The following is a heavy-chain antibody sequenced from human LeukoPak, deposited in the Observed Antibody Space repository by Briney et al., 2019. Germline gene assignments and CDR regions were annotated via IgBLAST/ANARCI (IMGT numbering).Heavy chain of an antibody. CDR2: IYYSGST. V-gene: IGHV4-59*11. CDR1: GGFISYHY. J-gene: IGHJ4*02. CDR3: ARMKDDCSGYDIRY. D-gene: IGHD3-22*01. Sequence: SETLSLTCTVSGGFISYHYWSWIRQPPGKGLEWIGYIYYSGSTNYNPSLKSRVTISVNTSKNQFSLKLSSVTAAATPVYYCARMKDDCSGYDIRYWGQGTLVTVSS.